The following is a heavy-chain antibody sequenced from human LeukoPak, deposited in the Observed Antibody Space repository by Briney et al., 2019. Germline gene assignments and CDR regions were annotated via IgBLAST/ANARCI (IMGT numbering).Heavy chain of an antibody. D-gene: IGHD2-15*01. Sequence: SVKVSCKASGGTFSSYAISWVRQAPGQGLEWMGGIIPTFGTANYAQKFQGRVTITADESTSTAYMELSSLRSEDTAVYYCARGFCSGGSCYSFDYWGQGTLVTVSS. CDR2: IIPTFGTA. CDR3: ARGFCSGGSCYSFDY. CDR1: GGTFSSYA. J-gene: IGHJ4*02. V-gene: IGHV1-69*01.